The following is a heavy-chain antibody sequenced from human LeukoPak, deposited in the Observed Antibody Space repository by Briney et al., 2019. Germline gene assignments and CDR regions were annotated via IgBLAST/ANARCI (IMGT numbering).Heavy chain of an antibody. CDR2: ISAYNGNT. J-gene: IGHJ6*03. Sequence: GASVKVSCKASGYTFTSYGISWVRRAPGQGLEWMGWISAYNGNTNYAQKLQGRVTMTTDTSTSTAYMELRSLRSDDTAVYHCARRRYYGSGSHYYYYYMDVWGKGTTVTVSS. V-gene: IGHV1-18*01. CDR1: GYTFTSYG. CDR3: ARRRYYGSGSHYYYYYMDV. D-gene: IGHD3-10*01.